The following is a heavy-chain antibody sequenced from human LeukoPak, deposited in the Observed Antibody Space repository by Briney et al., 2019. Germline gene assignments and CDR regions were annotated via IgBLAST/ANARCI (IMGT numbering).Heavy chain of an antibody. V-gene: IGHV4-34*01. CDR1: GGSFSDYY. J-gene: IGHJ4*02. CDR2: IKHSGTT. Sequence: PSETLSLTCAVYGGSFSDYYWSWIRQPPGKGLEWIGEIKHSGTTNYKPSLKSRVSISVDTSKNQFSLKLNSVTAADAAMYYCASHYSSGSYRYTGSFDSWGQGMLVNVSS. CDR3: ASHYSSGSYRYTGSFDS. D-gene: IGHD3-16*02.